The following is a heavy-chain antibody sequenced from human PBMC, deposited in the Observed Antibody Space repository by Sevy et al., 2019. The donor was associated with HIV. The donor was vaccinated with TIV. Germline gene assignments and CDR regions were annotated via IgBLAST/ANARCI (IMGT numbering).Heavy chain of an antibody. V-gene: IGHV4-30-2*01. CDR1: GGSISSGGYS. J-gene: IGHJ5*02. Sequence: SETLSLTCAVSGGSISSGGYSWSWIRQPPGKGLEWIGYIYHSGSTYYNPSLKSRVTISVDRSKNQFSLKPSSVTAADTAVYYCARALAAAGTWFDPWGQGTLVTVSS. D-gene: IGHD6-13*01. CDR3: ARALAAAGTWFDP. CDR2: IYHSGST.